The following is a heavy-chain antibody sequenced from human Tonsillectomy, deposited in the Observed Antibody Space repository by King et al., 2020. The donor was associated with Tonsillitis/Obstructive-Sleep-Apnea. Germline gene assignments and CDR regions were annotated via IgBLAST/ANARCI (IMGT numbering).Heavy chain of an antibody. CDR1: GFNFSGSA. J-gene: IGHJ4*02. Sequence: VQLVESGGALVQPGGSLKLACAASGFNFSGSAVHWVRQASGKGLEWVGRIRSKANNYAPVYAESVKGRFTISRDDSNNSAFLQMNSLKTDDTAVYYCYIRATVDARFSGVVYWGQGTLVSVSS. CDR3: YIRATVDARFSGVVY. V-gene: IGHV3-73*02. CDR2: IRSKANNYAP. D-gene: IGHD2-15*01.